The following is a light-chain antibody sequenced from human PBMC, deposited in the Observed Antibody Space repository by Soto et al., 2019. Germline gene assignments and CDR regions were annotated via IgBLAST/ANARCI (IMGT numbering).Light chain of an antibody. J-gene: IGKJ1*01. CDR2: GAS. CDR1: QSVGSN. V-gene: IGKV3-15*01. CDR3: QQYYNWWT. Sequence: EIVMTQSPATLSVSPGDRATLSCRASQSVGSNLAWYQQKPGQAPRLLIYGASTGVTGIPARFSGSGSGTEFTLTISSLQSEDFAVYHCQQYYNWWTFGQGTKVDNK.